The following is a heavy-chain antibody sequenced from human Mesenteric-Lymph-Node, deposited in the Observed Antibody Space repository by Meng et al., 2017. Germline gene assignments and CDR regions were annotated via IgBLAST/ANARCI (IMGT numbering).Heavy chain of an antibody. CDR2: VYDTGNT. V-gene: IGHV4-59*01. J-gene: IGHJ4*02. Sequence: GSLRLSCTVSGSSINNYYWIWIRQAPGKGLEWIGYVYDTGNTNYNPSLKSRLTMSLDTSKNQFSLKLSSVTTADTAFYYCARVLTDIPHCLYYWGQGTLVTVSS. D-gene: IGHD2-21*02. CDR1: GSSINNYY. CDR3: ARVLTDIPHCLYY.